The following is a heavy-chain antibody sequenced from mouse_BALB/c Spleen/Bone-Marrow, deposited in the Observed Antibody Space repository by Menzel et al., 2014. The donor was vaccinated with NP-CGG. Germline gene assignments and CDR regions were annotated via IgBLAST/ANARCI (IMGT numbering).Heavy chain of an antibody. CDR2: ISTYYGDA. CDR3: ASSNYYYAMDY. Sequence: VQLQQSGAELVRPGVSVKISCKGSGYTFTDYAMHWVKQSHAKSLEWIGVISTYYGDASYNQKFKGKATMTVDKSSSTAYMELARLTSEDSAVYYCASSNYYYAMDYWGQGTSVTVSS. V-gene: IGHV1S137*01. D-gene: IGHD2-5*01. J-gene: IGHJ4*01. CDR1: GYTFTDYA.